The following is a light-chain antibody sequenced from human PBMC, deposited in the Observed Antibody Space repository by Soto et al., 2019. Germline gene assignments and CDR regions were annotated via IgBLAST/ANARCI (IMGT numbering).Light chain of an antibody. J-gene: IGKJ2*01. Sequence: ENGLRQSPGTVSLSPGERGTLSCWTSQSISRTCLAWYQQKPGQAPRLLIYGTYSRATGIPDRFSGSGSGRDFTLTISRLEPEDFAVYYCQQYGTSPPVYTFGQGTKLEIK. CDR3: QQYGTSPPVYT. CDR1: QSISRTC. CDR2: GTY. V-gene: IGKV3-20*01.